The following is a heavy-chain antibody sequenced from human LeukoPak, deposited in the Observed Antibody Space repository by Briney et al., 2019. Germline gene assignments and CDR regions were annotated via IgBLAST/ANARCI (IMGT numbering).Heavy chain of an antibody. Sequence: PGGSLRLSCAASGFTFSRHGMHWVRQAPGKGLEWVSGINYSGSNTYYADSVKGRFTISRDNSKNTLYLQMNSLRAEDTAVYYCAKDTEVGATKYDYWGQGTLVTVSS. V-gene: IGHV3-23*01. CDR1: GFTFSRHG. D-gene: IGHD1-26*01. J-gene: IGHJ4*02. CDR2: INYSGSNT. CDR3: AKDTEVGATKYDY.